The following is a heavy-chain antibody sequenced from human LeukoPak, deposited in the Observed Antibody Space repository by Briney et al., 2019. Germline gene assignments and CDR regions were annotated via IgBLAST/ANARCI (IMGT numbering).Heavy chain of an antibody. V-gene: IGHV3-9*01. J-gene: IGHJ1*01. Sequence: HPGRSLRLSCAASGFTFDDYAMHWVRQAPGKGLEWVSGISWNSGSIGYADSVKGRFTISRDNAKNSLYLQMNSLRAEDTALYYCAKDLRMSSWYPGYFQHWGQGTLVTVSS. CDR2: ISWNSGSI. CDR1: GFTFDDYA. D-gene: IGHD6-13*01. CDR3: AKDLRMSSWYPGYFQH.